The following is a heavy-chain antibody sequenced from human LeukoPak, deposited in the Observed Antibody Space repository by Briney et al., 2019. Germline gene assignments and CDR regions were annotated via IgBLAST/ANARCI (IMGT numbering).Heavy chain of an antibody. Sequence: PSETLSLTCAVTGGSVSGSGYAWNWFRQPPGKGLEWIAYIFHSGSTSPNPSLKSRVTISLDRSKNHFSLNLTSVTAADTAVYYCARQARDILTGYYWSFDYWGQGTLVTVSS. D-gene: IGHD3-9*01. J-gene: IGHJ4*02. CDR3: ARQARDILTGYYWSFDY. V-gene: IGHV4-30-2*01. CDR1: GGSVSGSGYA. CDR2: IFHSGST.